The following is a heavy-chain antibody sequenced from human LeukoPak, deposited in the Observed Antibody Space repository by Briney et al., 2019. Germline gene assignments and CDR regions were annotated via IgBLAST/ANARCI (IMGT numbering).Heavy chain of an antibody. CDR2: IFGSGGSP. D-gene: IGHD5-18*01. J-gene: IGHJ4*02. CDR1: GFTFGSHA. CDR3: GKTTVGYSSGQKPAWPVDY. Sequence: PGGSLRLSCAASGFTFGSHAMYSVRQAPGKGLEWVAGIFGSGGSPHYADPVKGRFTISRDNSRNTVYLQINSLRAEDTAVYYCGKTTVGYSSGQKPAWPVDYWGQGTLVTVSS. V-gene: IGHV3-23*01.